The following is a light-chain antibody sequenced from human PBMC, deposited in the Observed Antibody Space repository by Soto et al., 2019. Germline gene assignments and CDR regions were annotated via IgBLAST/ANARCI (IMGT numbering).Light chain of an antibody. Sequence: DIQMTQSPSSLSASVGDRVTITCQASQDITNYLHWFQQKPGKAPKLLIYDASNLETGVPSRFSGSGSGTDFTFTISSLQPEDIATYYCQQYDNLPLPFGGGTKVAIK. CDR3: QQYDNLPLP. CDR2: DAS. V-gene: IGKV1-33*01. CDR1: QDITNY. J-gene: IGKJ4*01.